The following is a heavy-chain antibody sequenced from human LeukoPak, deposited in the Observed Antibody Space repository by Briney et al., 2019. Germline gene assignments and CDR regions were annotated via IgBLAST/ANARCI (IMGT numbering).Heavy chain of an antibody. Sequence: SQILSLTFAISGDSVSSNSAAWNWLRQSPSRGLEWLGSTYYRSKWYNDYAVSVKSRITINPDTSKNQFSLQLNSVTAADTAVYYCARGTLGLFRYYYGMDVWGQGTTVTVSS. D-gene: IGHD2/OR15-2a*01. CDR1: GDSVSSNSAA. V-gene: IGHV6-1*01. J-gene: IGHJ6*02. CDR2: TYYRSKWYN. CDR3: ARGTLGLFRYYYGMDV.